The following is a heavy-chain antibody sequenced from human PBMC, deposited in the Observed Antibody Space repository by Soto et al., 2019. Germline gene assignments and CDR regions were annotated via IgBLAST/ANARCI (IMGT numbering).Heavy chain of an antibody. D-gene: IGHD3-9*01. CDR2: IYWDDAK. J-gene: IGHJ6*02. CDR1: GISLTNSGLG. CDR3: AQMDFDLYGMDV. V-gene: IGHV2-5*02. Sequence: QITLTESGPTLVKPTQTLTLTCTFSGISLTNSGLGVSWIRQPPGKALEWLAVIYWDDAKHFSPSQKSRLTITKDTSKNQVLLTMTNMDSVDTATYFCAQMDFDLYGMDVWGQGTRVIVSS.